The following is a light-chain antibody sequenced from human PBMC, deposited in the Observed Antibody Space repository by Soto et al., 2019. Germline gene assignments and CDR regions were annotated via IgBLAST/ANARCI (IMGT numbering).Light chain of an antibody. CDR3: SSFTSSTTYV. J-gene: IGLJ1*01. CDR1: RSDVGNYNY. CDR2: NVN. Sequence: APTQSSPLSWSPGQSITLSRTGNRSDVGNYNYVSWYQQHPGEVPKLIIFNVNNRPSGVSNRFSGSKSGNTASLTISGLQAEDEADYYCSSFTSSTTYVFGTGTKVTVL. V-gene: IGLV2-14*01.